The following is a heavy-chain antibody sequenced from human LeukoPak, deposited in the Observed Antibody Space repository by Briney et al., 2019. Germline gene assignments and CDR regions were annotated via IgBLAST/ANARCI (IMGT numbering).Heavy chain of an antibody. CDR1: GYTFTGYY. CDR2: INSNSGGT. Sequence: ASVKVFCKASGYTFTGYYMHWVRQAPGQGLEWMGWINSNSGGTNYAQKFQGRVTMTRDTSISTAYMELSRLRSDDTAVYYCARVQGYCSSTSCYPDTNFDYWGQGTLVTVSS. CDR3: ARVQGYCSSTSCYPDTNFDY. D-gene: IGHD2-2*01. J-gene: IGHJ4*02. V-gene: IGHV1-2*02.